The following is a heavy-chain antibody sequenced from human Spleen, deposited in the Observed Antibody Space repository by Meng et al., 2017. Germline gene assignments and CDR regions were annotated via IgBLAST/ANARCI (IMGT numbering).Heavy chain of an antibody. V-gene: IGHV4-34*01. CDR2: INHSGST. D-gene: IGHD3-22*01. J-gene: IGHJ4*02. CDR3: ASFLYYYDVGSQTLG. CDR1: GGSFSDYY. Sequence: QVQLQKWGAGLLKPSETLSRTCVVSGGSFSDYYWSWIRQPPGKGLEWIGEINHSGSTNYNPSLESRVTISVDTSKNQFSLKLSSVTAADTAVYYCASFLYYYDVGSQTLGWGQGTLVTVSS.